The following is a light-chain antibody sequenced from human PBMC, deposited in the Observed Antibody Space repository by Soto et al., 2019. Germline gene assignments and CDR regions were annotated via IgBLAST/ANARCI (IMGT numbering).Light chain of an antibody. Sequence: VLTQPASVSGSPGQSITISCTGTSSDFGGYDYVSWYQQYPGKAPKLMIYDVSNRPSGVSDRFSGSKSANTASLTISGLQAEDEADYYCNSYTTSSSLYVFGTGTKVTVL. CDR1: SSDFGGYDY. J-gene: IGLJ1*01. CDR3: NSYTTSSSLYV. V-gene: IGLV2-14*01. CDR2: DVS.